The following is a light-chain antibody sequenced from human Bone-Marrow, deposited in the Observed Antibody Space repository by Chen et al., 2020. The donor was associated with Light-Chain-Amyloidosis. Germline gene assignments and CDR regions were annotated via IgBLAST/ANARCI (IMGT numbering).Light chain of an antibody. Sequence: SYELTQPPSVSVSPGQTARITCSGDDLPTKYAYWYQQKPGQAPVLVIHRETERTSGISERFSGSSSGTTATLTISGVQAEDEADYHCQSADSSGTYEVRFGGGTKLTVL. CDR1: DLPTKY. CDR2: RET. J-gene: IGLJ2*01. V-gene: IGLV3-25*03. CDR3: QSADSSGTYEVR.